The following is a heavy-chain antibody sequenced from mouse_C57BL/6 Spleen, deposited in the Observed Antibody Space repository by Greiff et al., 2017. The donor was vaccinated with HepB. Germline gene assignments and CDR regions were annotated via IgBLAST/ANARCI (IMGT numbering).Heavy chain of an antibody. CDR2: IDPEDGDT. Sequence: EVQLQQSGAELVRPGASVKLSCTASGFNIKDYYMHWVKQRPEQGLEWIGRIDPEDGDTEYAPKFQGKATMTADTSSNTAYLQLSSLTSEDTAVYYCTRIYYGYPYAMDYWGQGTSVTVSS. J-gene: IGHJ4*01. D-gene: IGHD2-2*01. V-gene: IGHV14-1*01. CDR3: TRIYYGYPYAMDY. CDR1: GFNIKDYY.